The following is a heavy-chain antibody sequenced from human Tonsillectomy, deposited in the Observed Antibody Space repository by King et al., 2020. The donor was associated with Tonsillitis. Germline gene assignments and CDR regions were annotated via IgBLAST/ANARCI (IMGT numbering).Heavy chain of an antibody. J-gene: IGHJ4*02. D-gene: IGHD2-2*01. CDR3: VKECWRRSVPFNDCSSTSCYPYYFDY. V-gene: IGHV3-64D*09. CDR1: GFTFSSYA. Sequence: VQLVESGGGLVQPGGSLRLSCSASGFTFSSYAMHWVRQAPGKGLEYVSAISSNGGSTYYADSVKGRFTISRDNSKNTLYLQMSSLRAEDTAVYYCVKECWRRSVPFNDCSSTSCYPYYFDYWGQGTLVTVSS. CDR2: ISSNGGST.